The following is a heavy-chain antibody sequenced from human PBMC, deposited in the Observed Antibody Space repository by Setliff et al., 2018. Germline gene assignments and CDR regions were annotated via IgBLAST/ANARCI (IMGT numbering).Heavy chain of an antibody. Sequence: PGGSLRLSCAASAFTFSSYSMNWVRQAPGKGLEWVSSISSSSSYIYYADSVKGRFTISRDNAKNSLYLQMNSLRAEDTAVYYCTRDWGIAAAGYWGQGTLVTVSS. CDR1: AFTFSSYS. CDR3: TRDWGIAAAGY. V-gene: IGHV3-21*01. D-gene: IGHD6-13*01. CDR2: ISSSSSYI. J-gene: IGHJ4*02.